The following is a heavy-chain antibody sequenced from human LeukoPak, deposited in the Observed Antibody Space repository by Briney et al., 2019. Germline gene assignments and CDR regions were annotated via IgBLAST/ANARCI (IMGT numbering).Heavy chain of an antibody. J-gene: IGHJ4*02. V-gene: IGHV3-30*02. CDR2: IRYDGSNK. CDR1: GFTFSSYA. CDR3: AKTAGVVRYFDWLPAQLDY. D-gene: IGHD3-9*01. Sequence: GGSLRLSCAASGFTFSSYAMSWVRQAPGKGLEWVAFIRYDGSNKYYADSVKGRFTISRDNSKNTLYLQMNSLRAEDTAVYYCAKTAGVVRYFDWLPAQLDYWGQGTLVTVSS.